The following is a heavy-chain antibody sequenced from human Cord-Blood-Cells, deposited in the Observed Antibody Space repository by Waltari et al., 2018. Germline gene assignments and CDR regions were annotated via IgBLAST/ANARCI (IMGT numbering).Heavy chain of an antibody. CDR1: GFTFSSYE. V-gene: IGHV3-48*03. J-gene: IGHJ6*02. CDR2: ISSSARSI. D-gene: IGHD6-13*01. CDR3: AREGSIWPYYYYGMDG. Sequence: EVQLVESGGGLVQPGGSLRLSCAASGFTFSSYELNWVCQATGKGLEGVSYISSSARSIYYADSVKSRFTIARYNAKNSLYRQINGLRAEDTAVYYCAREGSIWPYYYYGMDGWGQGTTVTVSS.